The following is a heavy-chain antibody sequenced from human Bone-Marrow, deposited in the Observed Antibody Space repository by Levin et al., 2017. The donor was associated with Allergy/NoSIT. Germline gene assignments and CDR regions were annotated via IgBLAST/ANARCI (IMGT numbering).Heavy chain of an antibody. J-gene: IGHJ4*02. CDR1: GFTFDTFT. Sequence: GGSLRLSCGASGFTFDTFTMSWVRQGPGRGLEWLADISGSGGRTYYADSVKGRFSISRDNSKNIVYLQMNSLRGEDTAVYYCAKNLGADEGDDILTGLFDYWGQGPLVTVSS. D-gene: IGHD3-9*01. CDR2: ISGSGGRT. V-gene: IGHV3-23*01. CDR3: AKNLGADEGDDILTGLFDY.